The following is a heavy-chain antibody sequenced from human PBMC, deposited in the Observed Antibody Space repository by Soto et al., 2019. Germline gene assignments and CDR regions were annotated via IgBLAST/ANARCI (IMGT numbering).Heavy chain of an antibody. V-gene: IGHV3-15*01. J-gene: IGHJ3*02. CDR2: IKSKTDGGTT. D-gene: IGHD2-2*01. CDR1: GFTFSNAW. CDR3: TTDLGYCSSTSCYPLTDDAFDI. Sequence: GGSLRLSCAASGFTFSNAWMSWVRQAPGKGLEWVGRIKSKTDGGTTDYAAPVKGRFTISRYDSKNTLYLQMNSLKTEDTAVYYCTTDLGYCSSTSCYPLTDDAFDIWGQGTMVTVSS.